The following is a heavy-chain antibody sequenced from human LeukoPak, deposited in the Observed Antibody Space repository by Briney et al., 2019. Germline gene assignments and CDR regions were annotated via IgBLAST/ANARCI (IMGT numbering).Heavy chain of an antibody. J-gene: IGHJ4*02. CDR1: GGSFSGYY. Sequence: SETLSLTCAVYGGSFSGYYWSWIRQPPGKGLEWIGEINHSGSTNYNPSLKSRVTISVDTSKNQFSLKLSSVTAADTAVYYCARGRRYFDWLYPQYYFDYWGQGTLVTVSS. CDR3: ARGRRYFDWLYPQYYFDY. D-gene: IGHD3-9*01. CDR2: INHSGST. V-gene: IGHV4-34*01.